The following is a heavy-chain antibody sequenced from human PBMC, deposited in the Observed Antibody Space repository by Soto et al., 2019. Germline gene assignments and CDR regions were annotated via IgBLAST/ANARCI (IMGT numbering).Heavy chain of an antibody. CDR1: GYTFPNYA. Sequence: ASVKVSCKASGYTFPNYATHWVRQAPGQRLEWMGWINAGNGNTKYSQKFQGRVTITRDTSASTAYMELSSLRSEDTAVYYCARVSGYYLPDYWGQGTLVTVSS. J-gene: IGHJ4*02. D-gene: IGHD5-12*01. V-gene: IGHV1-3*01. CDR2: INAGNGNT. CDR3: ARVSGYYLPDY.